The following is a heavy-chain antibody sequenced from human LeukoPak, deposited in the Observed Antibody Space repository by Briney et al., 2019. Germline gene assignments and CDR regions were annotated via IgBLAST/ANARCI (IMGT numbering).Heavy chain of an antibody. CDR3: ARLRALSYYDSSGDLYYFEY. V-gene: IGHV4-59*01. J-gene: IGHJ4*02. D-gene: IGHD3-22*01. Sequence: SECLSLACTVSAASITIYYSSWLRQPPGKWLEWIGYIYYNGITDYHPSLKSRVTISVETYKNQFSLNLNSVTAADTAVYYCARLRALSYYDSSGDLYYFEYWGQGTLVTVSS. CDR2: IYYNGIT. CDR1: AASITIYY.